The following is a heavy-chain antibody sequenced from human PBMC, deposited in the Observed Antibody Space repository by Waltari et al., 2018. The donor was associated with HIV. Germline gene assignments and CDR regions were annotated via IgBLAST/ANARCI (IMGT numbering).Heavy chain of an antibody. J-gene: IGHJ4*02. CDR2: ISWNSGII. V-gene: IGHV3-9*01. Sequence: EVQLVESGGGLVQPGRSLRLSCAASGFTFDDYAMHWVRQAPGKGLEWVAGISWNSGIIGYADSVKGRFTISRDNAKNSLYLQMNSLRAEDTALYYCAKDLAPYGSHGWSLDYWGQGTLVTVSS. CDR3: AKDLAPYGSHGWSLDY. D-gene: IGHD6-19*01. CDR1: GFTFDDYA.